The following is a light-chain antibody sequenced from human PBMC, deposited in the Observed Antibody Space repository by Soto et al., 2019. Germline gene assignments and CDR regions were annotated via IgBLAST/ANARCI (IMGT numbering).Light chain of an antibody. J-gene: IGLJ3*02. V-gene: IGLV4-60*02. CDR2: LEGSGSY. CDR3: ETWDSNTHTV. CDR1: SGHSSYI. Sequence: QPVLTQSSSASASLGSSVKLTCTLSSGHSSYIIAWHQQQPGKAPRYLMKLEGSGSYNKGSGVPDRFSGSSSGADRYLTISILQFEDEADYYCETWDSNTHTVFGGGTTLTVL.